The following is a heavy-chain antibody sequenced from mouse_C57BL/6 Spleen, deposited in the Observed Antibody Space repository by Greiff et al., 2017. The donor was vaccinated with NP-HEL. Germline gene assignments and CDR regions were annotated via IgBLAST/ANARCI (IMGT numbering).Heavy chain of an antibody. V-gene: IGHV1-52*01. CDR2: IDPSDSET. CDR3: ARTYDGYYGFAY. D-gene: IGHD2-3*01. J-gene: IGHJ3*01. Sequence: VKLQQPGAELVRPGSSVKLSCKASGYTFTSYWMHWVKQRPIQGLEWIGNIDPSDSETHYNQKFKDKATLTVDKSSSTAYMQLSSLTSEDSAVYYCARTYDGYYGFAYWGQGTLVTVSA. CDR1: GYTFTSYW.